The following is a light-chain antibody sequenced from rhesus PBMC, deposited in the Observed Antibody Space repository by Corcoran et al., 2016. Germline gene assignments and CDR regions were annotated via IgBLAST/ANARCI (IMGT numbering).Light chain of an antibody. J-gene: IGKJ2*01. CDR2: RAS. Sequence: DIQMTQSPSSLSASVGDRVTITCQVSQSLSNYLNWYQQKPGKIPKLLIYRASSLQSGIPSRFSGSGSGTDFTLTISSLQPEYFATYYCQQGYSYPYSFGQGTKVEIK. CDR3: QQGYSYPYS. V-gene: IGKV1S9*01. CDR1: QSLSNY.